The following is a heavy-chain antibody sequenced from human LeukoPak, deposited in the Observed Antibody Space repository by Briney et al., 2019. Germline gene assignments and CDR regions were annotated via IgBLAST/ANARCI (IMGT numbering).Heavy chain of an antibody. V-gene: IGHV3-11*01. J-gene: IGHJ4*02. CDR3: TSERVVRWLQLVPY. Sequence: GGSLRLSCAASGFTFSDYYMSWIRQAPGKGLEWVSYISSSGSTIYYADSVKGRFTISRDNAKNSLYLQMNSLRAEDTAVYYCTSERVVRWLQLVPYWGQGTLVTFSS. D-gene: IGHD5-24*01. CDR1: GFTFSDYY. CDR2: ISSSGSTI.